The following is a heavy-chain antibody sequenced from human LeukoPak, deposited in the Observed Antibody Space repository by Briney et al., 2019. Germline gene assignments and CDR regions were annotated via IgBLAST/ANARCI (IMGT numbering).Heavy chain of an antibody. D-gene: IGHD4-23*01. Sequence: GGSLRLSCAASGFTFSSYAMSWVRQAPGKGLEWVSAISGSGGSTYYADSVKGRFTISRDNSKNTLYLQMNSLRAEDTAVYYCARDSTTVVTYGMDVWGQGTTVTVSS. CDR3: ARDSTTVVTYGMDV. CDR1: GFTFSSYA. J-gene: IGHJ6*02. V-gene: IGHV3-23*01. CDR2: ISGSGGST.